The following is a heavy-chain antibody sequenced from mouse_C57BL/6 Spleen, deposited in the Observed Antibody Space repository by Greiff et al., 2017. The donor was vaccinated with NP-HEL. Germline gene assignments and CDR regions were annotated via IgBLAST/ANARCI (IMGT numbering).Heavy chain of an antibody. V-gene: IGHV1-82*01. CDR2: IYPGDGDT. D-gene: IGHD2-13*01. J-gene: IGHJ2*01. CDR1: GYAFSSSW. CDR3: ARTGDRGYYFDY. Sequence: QVQLQQSGPELVQPGASVKISCKASGYAFSSSWMNWVKQRPGKGLEWIGRIYPGDGDTNYNGKFKGKATLTADKSSSTAYMQLSSLTSEYSAVYFCARTGDRGYYFDYWGKGTTLTVSS.